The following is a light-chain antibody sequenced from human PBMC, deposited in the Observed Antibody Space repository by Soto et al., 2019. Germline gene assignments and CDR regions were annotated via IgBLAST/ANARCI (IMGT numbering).Light chain of an antibody. J-gene: IGKJ1*01. CDR3: QQSYSTRWT. V-gene: IGKV1-39*01. CDR1: QSISSY. CDR2: AAS. Sequence: DMQMIQSPSSLSASVGDTVTITCRASQSISSYLNWYQQKPGKAPKLLIYAASSLQSGVPSRFSGSGSGTDFSLTISSLQPEDFATYYCQQSYSTRWTFGQGTKVEIK.